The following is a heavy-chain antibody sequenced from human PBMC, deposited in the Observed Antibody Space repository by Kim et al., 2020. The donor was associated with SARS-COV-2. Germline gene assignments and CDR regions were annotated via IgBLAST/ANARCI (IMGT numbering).Heavy chain of an antibody. CDR1: GGSISSYY. V-gene: IGHV4-59*08. CDR3: ARHLFHPPWLPRVDAFDI. CDR2: IYYSGST. J-gene: IGHJ3*02. D-gene: IGHD3-22*01. Sequence: SETLSLTCTVSGGSISSYYWSWIRQPPGKGLEWIGYIYYSGSTNYNPSLKSRVTISVDTSKNQFSLKLSSVTAADTAVYYCARHLFHPPWLPRVDAFDIWGQGTMVTVSS.